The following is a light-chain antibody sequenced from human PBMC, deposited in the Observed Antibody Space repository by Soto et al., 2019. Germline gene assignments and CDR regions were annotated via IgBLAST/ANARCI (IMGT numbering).Light chain of an antibody. CDR1: SSNIGAGYD. CDR2: ANN. CDR3: QSYDSSLTV. J-gene: IGLJ1*01. Sequence: QLVLTQPPSVSGAPGQRVTISCSGSSSNIGAGYDVHWYQQLPGKAPKLLIYANNNRPSGVPDRFSGSKSVTSASLAIAGLQAEDEADYYCQSYDSSLTVFGTGTQLTVL. V-gene: IGLV1-40*01.